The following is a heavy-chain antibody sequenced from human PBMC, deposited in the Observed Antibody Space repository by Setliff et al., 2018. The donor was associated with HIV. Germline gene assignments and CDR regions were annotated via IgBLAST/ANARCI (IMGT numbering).Heavy chain of an antibody. J-gene: IGHJ6*02. V-gene: IGHV4-34*01. D-gene: IGHD5-12*01. CDR3: ARGDGYRANDAYYDTGMDV. CDR1: GGSISSDY. CDR2: INHSGST. Sequence: PSETLSLTCTVSGGSISSDYWSWIRQPPGKGLEWIGEINHSGSTNYNPSLKSRVTMSVDTSKNQFSLKLRSVTAADTAVYYCARGDGYRANDAYYDTGMDVWGQGITVTVSS.